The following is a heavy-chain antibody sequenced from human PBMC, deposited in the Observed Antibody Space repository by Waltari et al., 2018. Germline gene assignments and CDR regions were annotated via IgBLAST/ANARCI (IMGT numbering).Heavy chain of an antibody. CDR2: SSSTGSII. V-gene: IGHV3-48*03. J-gene: IGHJ4*02. Sequence: EVQLVESGGNLVQPGGSLRLSCAAAGFTFSDYEMNWFGQAPGDVLEWVAYSSSTGSIIYYADSVKGRFTNSRDNAKNSLFLQMNSLRADDTAVYYCVRVASRRAGGDYWGQGTLVTVSS. CDR1: GFTFSDYE. CDR3: VRVASRRAGGDY.